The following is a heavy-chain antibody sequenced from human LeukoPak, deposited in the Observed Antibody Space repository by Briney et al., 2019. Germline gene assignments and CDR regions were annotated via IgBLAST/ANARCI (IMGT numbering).Heavy chain of an antibody. CDR2: IIPILGIA. CDR3: ARARVEEDDFWSGAPYWYFDL. CDR1: GGTFSSYA. V-gene: IGHV1-69*04. D-gene: IGHD3-3*01. Sequence: SVKVSCKASGGTFSSYAISWVRQAPGQGLEWMGRIIPILGIANYAQKFQGRVTITADESTSTAYMELSSLRSEDTAVYYCARARVEEDDFWSGAPYWYFDLWGRGTLVTVSS. J-gene: IGHJ2*01.